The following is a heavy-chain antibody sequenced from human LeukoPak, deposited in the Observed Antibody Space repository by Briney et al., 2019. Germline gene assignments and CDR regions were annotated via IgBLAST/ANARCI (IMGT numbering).Heavy chain of an antibody. V-gene: IGHV3-33*01. Sequence: GSLRLSCAASGFTFSSYGMHWVRQAPGKGLEGVAVIWYDGSNKYYADSVKGRFTISRDNSKNTLYLQMNSLRAEDTAVYYCARSPCGGDCYYFDYWGQGTLVTVSS. CDR1: GFTFSSYG. CDR3: ARSPCGGDCYYFDY. CDR2: IWYDGSNK. J-gene: IGHJ4*02. D-gene: IGHD2-21*02.